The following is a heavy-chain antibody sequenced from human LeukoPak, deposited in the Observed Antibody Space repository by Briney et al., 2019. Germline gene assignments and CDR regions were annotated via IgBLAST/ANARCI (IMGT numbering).Heavy chain of an antibody. Sequence: QPGGSLRLSCAASGFTFSTYEMNWVRQAPGKGLEWVSLISGDGGSTYYADSMKGRFTISRDNSKNSLYLQMNSLRTEDTALYYCARDSQEFFQHWGQGTLVTVSS. CDR2: ISGDGGST. V-gene: IGHV3-43*02. CDR1: GFTFSTYE. CDR3: ARDSQEFFQH. J-gene: IGHJ1*01.